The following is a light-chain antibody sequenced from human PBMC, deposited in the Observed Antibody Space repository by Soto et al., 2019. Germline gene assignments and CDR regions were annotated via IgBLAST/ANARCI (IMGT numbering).Light chain of an antibody. CDR3: QQYGSSLYT. Sequence: IVLTQSPGTLSLSPGERASLSCRASQSVSSSYLAWYQQKPGQAPRLPIYGASSRATGIPDRFSGSGSGTDFTLTISRLEPEDFAVYYCQQYGSSLYTFGQGTRLEIK. V-gene: IGKV3-20*01. CDR1: QSVSSSY. CDR2: GAS. J-gene: IGKJ5*01.